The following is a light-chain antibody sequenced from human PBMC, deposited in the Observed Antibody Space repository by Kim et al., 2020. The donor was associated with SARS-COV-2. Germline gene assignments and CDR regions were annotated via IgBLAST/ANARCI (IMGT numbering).Light chain of an antibody. CDR2: AAS. Sequence: ASLGNRVTIPCRASQDISNYLAWFQQQPGKAPKSLIYAASSLHTGVPSKFSGSGSGTDFTLTISSLQPEDFATYYCQQYHSYPITFGQGTRLEIK. V-gene: IGKV1-16*02. CDR3: QQYHSYPIT. CDR1: QDISNY. J-gene: IGKJ5*01.